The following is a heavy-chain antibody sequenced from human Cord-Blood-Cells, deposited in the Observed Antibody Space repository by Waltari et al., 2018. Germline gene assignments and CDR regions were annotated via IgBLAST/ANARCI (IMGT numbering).Heavy chain of an antibody. CDR1: GFTFDDYA. D-gene: IGHD3-10*01. J-gene: IGHJ4*02. CDR2: ISWNSGSI. CDR3: AKTPPDYYGSGSYFPYFDY. Sequence: EVQLVESGGGLVQPGRSLRLSCAASGFTFDDYAMHWVRQAHGKRLEWVSGISWNSGSIGYADYVKGRFNISRDNAKNSLYLQMNSLRAEDTALYYCAKTPPDYYGSGSYFPYFDYWGQGTLVTVSS. V-gene: IGHV3-9*01.